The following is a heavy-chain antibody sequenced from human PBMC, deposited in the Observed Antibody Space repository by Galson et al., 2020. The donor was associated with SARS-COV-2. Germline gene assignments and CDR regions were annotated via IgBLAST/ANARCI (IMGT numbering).Heavy chain of an antibody. D-gene: IGHD6-6*01. CDR1: GYSFTSYW. CDR2: IEPSDSYT. V-gene: IGHV5-10-1*01. Sequence: HGESLKISCKGSGYSFTSYWISWVRQMPGKPLEWMGRIEPSDSYTNYSPSFQGHVTISADKSISTAYLQWSSLKASDTAMYYCARLEYSSSSFNMDVWGKGTTVNVAS. CDR3: ARLEYSSSSFNMDV. J-gene: IGHJ6*03.